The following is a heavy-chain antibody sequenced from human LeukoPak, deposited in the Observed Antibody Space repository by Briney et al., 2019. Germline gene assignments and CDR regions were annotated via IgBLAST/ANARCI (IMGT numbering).Heavy chain of an antibody. CDR3: TKGDYHAY. V-gene: IGHV3-49*03. Sequence: GGSLRLSCTASGFTFGDYAMSWFRQAPGKGLEWVGFIRSNTYGGTAEYAASVKGRFTIPRDDSKSIAYLQMNSLKTEDTAVYYCTKGDYHAYWGQGTLATVSS. J-gene: IGHJ4*02. CDR2: IRSNTYGGTA. CDR1: GFTFGDYA.